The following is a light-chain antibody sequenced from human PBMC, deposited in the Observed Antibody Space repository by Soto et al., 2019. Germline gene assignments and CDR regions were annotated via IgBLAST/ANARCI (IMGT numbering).Light chain of an antibody. CDR3: QQYNSYSTFGPAT. V-gene: IGKV1-5*01. J-gene: IGKJ1*01. Sequence: EIPMTQSPSTLSASVGDTVSVTCRASEDVAKFLAWHQQKPGRAPEILISDASDLKSGVPSRFRGSGSGTEFTLTITSLQPDDFATYYCQQYNSYSTFGPATFGQGTKVDIK. CDR2: DAS. CDR1: EDVAKF.